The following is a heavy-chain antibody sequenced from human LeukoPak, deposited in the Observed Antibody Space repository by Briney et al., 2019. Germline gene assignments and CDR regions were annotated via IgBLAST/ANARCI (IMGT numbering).Heavy chain of an antibody. CDR1: GGSFSGYY. V-gene: IGHV4-34*01. Sequence: SETLSLTCAVYGGSFSGYYWSWIRQPPGKGLEWIGEINHSGSTNYNPSLKSRVTISVDTSKNQFSLKLTSVTAADTAVYYCAGWSSYFDQWGQGTLVTVSS. CDR2: INHSGST. J-gene: IGHJ4*02. CDR3: AGWSSYFDQ. D-gene: IGHD2-15*01.